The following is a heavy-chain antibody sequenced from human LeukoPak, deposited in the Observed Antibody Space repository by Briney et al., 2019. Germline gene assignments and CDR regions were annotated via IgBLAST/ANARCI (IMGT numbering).Heavy chain of an antibody. CDR2: ISSSGSTI. J-gene: IGHJ1*01. V-gene: IGHV3-11*04. Sequence: GGSLRLSCAASGFTFSDYYMSWIRQAPGKGLEWVSYISSSGSTIYYADSVKGRFTISRDNAKNSLYLQMNSPRAEDTAVYYCARVPGIVVVPAAYFQHWGQGTLVTVSS. CDR1: GFTFSDYY. CDR3: ARVPGIVVVPAAYFQH. D-gene: IGHD2-2*01.